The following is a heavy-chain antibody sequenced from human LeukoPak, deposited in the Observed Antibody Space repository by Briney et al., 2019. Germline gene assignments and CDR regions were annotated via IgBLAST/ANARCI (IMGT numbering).Heavy chain of an antibody. CDR1: GFTFSSYG. CDR2: ISYDGSNK. Sequence: GGSLRLSCAASGFTFSSYGMHWVRQAPGKGLEWVAVISYDGSNKYYADSVKGRFTISRDNSKNTLYLQMNSLRAEDTAVYYCAEAVSVAGPELNWFDPWGQGTLVTVSS. D-gene: IGHD6-19*01. J-gene: IGHJ5*02. CDR3: AEAVSVAGPELNWFDP. V-gene: IGHV3-30*18.